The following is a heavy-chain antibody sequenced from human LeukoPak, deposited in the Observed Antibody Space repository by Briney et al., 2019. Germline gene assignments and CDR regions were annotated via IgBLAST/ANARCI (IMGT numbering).Heavy chain of an antibody. CDR3: ARETGLRSWFDP. Sequence: GGPLTLSCAAWGFTLSDYYMRWLREARGGGVEGVSYISSSGSTVYYADSVKGRFTISRDNAKNSLYLQMNRLRAEDTAVYYCARETGLRSWFDPWGQGTLVTVSS. D-gene: IGHD3-10*01. CDR2: ISSSGSTV. J-gene: IGHJ5*02. CDR1: GFTLSDYY. V-gene: IGHV3-11*01.